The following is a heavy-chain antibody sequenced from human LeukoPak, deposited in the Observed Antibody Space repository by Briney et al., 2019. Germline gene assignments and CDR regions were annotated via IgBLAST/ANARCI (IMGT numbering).Heavy chain of an antibody. D-gene: IGHD2-15*01. CDR3: AKAPVTTCRGAFCYPFDY. CDR1: GFIFSNYG. CDR2: VSGSGGTT. J-gene: IGHJ4*02. Sequence: PGVSLRLSCAASGFIFSNYGMSGVREAPGKGLEGVSGVSGSGGTTYYADSVKGRFTISRDSSKNTLFLQMNRLRPEDAAVYYCAKAPVTTCRGAFCYPFDYWGLGTLVTVSS. V-gene: IGHV3-23*01.